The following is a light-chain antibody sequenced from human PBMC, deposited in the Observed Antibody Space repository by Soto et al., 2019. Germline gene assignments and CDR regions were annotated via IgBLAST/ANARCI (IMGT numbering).Light chain of an antibody. CDR1: QSVSSSY. J-gene: IGKJ3*01. Sequence: EIVLTQSPGTLSLSPGERATLSCRASQSVSSSYLAWYQQQPGQAHRLLIYGASSRATGIPDRFSGSGSGTDFTLTISSLEPEDYAVYYCQQYGSSPPSLTFGPGTKVDIK. V-gene: IGKV3-20*01. CDR3: QQYGSSPPSLT. CDR2: GAS.